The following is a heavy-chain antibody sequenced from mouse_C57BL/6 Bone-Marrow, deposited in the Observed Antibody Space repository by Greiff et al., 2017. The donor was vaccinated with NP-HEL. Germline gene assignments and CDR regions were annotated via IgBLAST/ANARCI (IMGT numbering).Heavy chain of an antibody. CDR1: GFNIKNTY. D-gene: IGHD2-1*01. CDR2: IDPANGNT. J-gene: IGHJ1*03. Sequence: VQLKQSVAELVRPGASVKLSCTASGFNIKNTYMHWVKQRPDQGLEWIGRIDPANGNTKYAPKFQGKATITADTSSNTAYLQRSSLTSEDTAIYYCARGAYGNPWYFDVWGTGTTVTVSS. V-gene: IGHV14-3*01. CDR3: ARGAYGNPWYFDV.